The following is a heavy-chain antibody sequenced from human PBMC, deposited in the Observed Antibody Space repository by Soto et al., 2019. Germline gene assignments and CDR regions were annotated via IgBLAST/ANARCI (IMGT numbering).Heavy chain of an antibody. CDR1: GDSVSSNSAA. CDR2: TYYRSKWYN. V-gene: IGHV6-1*01. CDR3: ARDGYSSSWYEYNWFDP. J-gene: IGHJ5*02. D-gene: IGHD6-13*01. Sequence: SQTLSLTCAISGDSVSSNSAAWNWIRQSPSRGLEWLGRTYYRSKWYNDYAVSVKSRITINPDTSKNQFSLQLNSVTPEDTAVYYCARDGYSSSWYEYNWFDPWGQGTLVTVSS.